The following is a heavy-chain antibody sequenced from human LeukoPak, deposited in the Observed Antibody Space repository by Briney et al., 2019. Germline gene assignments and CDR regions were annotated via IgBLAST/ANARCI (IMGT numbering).Heavy chain of an antibody. CDR3: ARGGGDWNDAYQNAFDL. Sequence: KSSETLSLTCAVYGGSFSGSYWSWIRQSPGKGLEWIGEIIHSGSTTYNPSLKSRVTISIDTSKNQFSLKLSSVTAADTAVYYCARGGGDWNDAYQNAFDLWDPGTVGTVSS. CDR1: GGSFSGSY. CDR2: IIHSGST. V-gene: IGHV4-34*01. J-gene: IGHJ3*01. D-gene: IGHD1-1*01.